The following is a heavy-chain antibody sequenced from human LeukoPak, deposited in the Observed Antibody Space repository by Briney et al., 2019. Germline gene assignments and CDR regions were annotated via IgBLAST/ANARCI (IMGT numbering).Heavy chain of an antibody. V-gene: IGHV4-59*01. J-gene: IGHJ1*01. CDR3: ARDDYDFWSGYYGYFQH. Sequence: SETLSLTCTVSGGSISSYYWSWIRQPPGKGLEWIGYIYYSGSTNYNPSLKSRVTISVDTSKNQFSLKLSSVTAADTAVYYCARDDYDFWSGYYGYFQHWGQGTLVTVSS. CDR2: IYYSGST. CDR1: GGSISSYY. D-gene: IGHD3-3*01.